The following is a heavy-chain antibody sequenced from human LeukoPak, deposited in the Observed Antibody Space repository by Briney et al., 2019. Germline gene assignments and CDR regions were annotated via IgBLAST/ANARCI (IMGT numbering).Heavy chain of an antibody. V-gene: IGHV4-31*03. Sequence: PSQTLSLTCTVSGGSISRAGYCWTWLRQPPGKGLEWIGNIYYSGSTYYSPSLKSRLTISLDTSENQFSLRLTSVTAADTAMYYCASRVRGAFSRDYWGQGTLVTVSS. CDR2: IYYSGST. CDR3: ASRVRGAFSRDY. J-gene: IGHJ4*02. CDR1: GGSISRAGYC. D-gene: IGHD3-10*01.